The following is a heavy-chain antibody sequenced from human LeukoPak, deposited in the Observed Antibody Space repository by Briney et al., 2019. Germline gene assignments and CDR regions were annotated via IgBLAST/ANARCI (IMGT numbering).Heavy chain of an antibody. CDR2: INHSGST. Sequence: PSETLSLTCAVYGGSFNGYYWSWIRQPPGKGLEWIGEINHSGSTNYNPSLKSRVTISVDTSKNQFSLKLSSVTAADTAVYYCARGGEYYDSSGYYCDYWGQGTLVTVSS. V-gene: IGHV4-34*01. CDR3: ARGGEYYDSSGYYCDY. D-gene: IGHD3-22*01. J-gene: IGHJ4*02. CDR1: GGSFNGYY.